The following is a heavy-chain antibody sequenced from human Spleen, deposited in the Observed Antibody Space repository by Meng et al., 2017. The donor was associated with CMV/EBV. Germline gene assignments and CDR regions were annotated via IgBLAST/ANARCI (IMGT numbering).Heavy chain of an antibody. D-gene: IGHD3-3*01. CDR1: GGSISGYY. J-gene: IGHJ4*02. CDR2: IGNVYHRGST. V-gene: IGHV4-59*01. Sequence: SETLSLTCTVSGGSISGYYSSWFRQPPGKGLEWIGYIGNVYHRGSTNYSPSLRSRVTISLDTSKHQFSLKLSSVTAADTAIYYCATGASSSGRGDYWGQGTLVTVSS. CDR3: ATGASSSGRGDY.